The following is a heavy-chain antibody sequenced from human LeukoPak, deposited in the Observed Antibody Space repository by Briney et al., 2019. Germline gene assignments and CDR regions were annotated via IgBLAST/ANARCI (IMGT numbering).Heavy chain of an antibody. V-gene: IGHV3-30*03. CDR2: ISYDGSNK. Sequence: GGSLRLSCAASGLTFSSYGMHWVRQAPGKGLEWVAVISYDGSNKYYADSVKGRFTISRDNSKNTLYLQMNSLRAEDTAVYYCARQPHYGRLIDYWGQGTLVTVSS. CDR3: ARQPHYGRLIDY. J-gene: IGHJ4*02. CDR1: GLTFSSYG. D-gene: IGHD3-10*01.